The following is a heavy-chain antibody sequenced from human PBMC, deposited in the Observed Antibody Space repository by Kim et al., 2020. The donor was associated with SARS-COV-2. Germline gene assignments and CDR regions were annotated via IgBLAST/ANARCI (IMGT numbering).Heavy chain of an antibody. J-gene: IGHJ4*02. V-gene: IGHV3-23*01. D-gene: IGHD6-13*01. Sequence: GGSLRLSCAASGFTFSSYAMSWVRQAPGEGLEWVSAISVIGGSTYYADSVKGRFTISRDNSKNTLYLQMNSLRAEDTAVYYCSTFSSQQGSPPYWGQGTLVTVSS. CDR3: STFSSQQGSPPY. CDR1: GFTFSSYA. CDR2: ISVIGGST.